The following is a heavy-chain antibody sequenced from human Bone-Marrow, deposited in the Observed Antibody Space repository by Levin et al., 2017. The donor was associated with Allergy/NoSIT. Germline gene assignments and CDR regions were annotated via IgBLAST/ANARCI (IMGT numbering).Heavy chain of an antibody. Sequence: GGSLRLSCVTSSFTFDDYDMSWVRQVPGKRLERVCAINWDGGSTHYTDSVKGRFTISRDNAKNVLYLQMNSQGAEETAFYYCERHSTGWGSYYYFDFWGRGTLVTVSS. CDR2: INWDGGST. D-gene: IGHD3-10*01. CDR1: SFTFDDYD. J-gene: IGHJ2*01. V-gene: IGHV3-20*04. CDR3: ERHSTGWGSYYYFDF.